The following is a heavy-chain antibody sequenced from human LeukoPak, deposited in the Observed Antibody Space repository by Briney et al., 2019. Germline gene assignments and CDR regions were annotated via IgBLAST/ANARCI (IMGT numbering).Heavy chain of an antibody. V-gene: IGHV3-23*01. CDR3: AKDRDIVVVPAAMVRGGFDP. CDR1: GFTFTNYA. D-gene: IGHD2-2*01. Sequence: GGSLRLSCAASGFTFTNYAMTWVRQAPGKGLEWVSAISGSGGSTYYADSVKGQFTISRDNSKNTLYLQMNSLRAEDTAVYYCAKDRDIVVVPAAMVRGGFDPWGQGTLVTVSS. J-gene: IGHJ5*02. CDR2: ISGSGGST.